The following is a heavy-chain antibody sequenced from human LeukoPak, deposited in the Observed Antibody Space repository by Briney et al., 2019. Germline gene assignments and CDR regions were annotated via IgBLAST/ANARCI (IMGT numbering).Heavy chain of an antibody. V-gene: IGHV3-74*01. D-gene: IGHD6-19*01. CDR1: GFTFNNYW. J-gene: IGHJ5*02. CDR2: VNSDGSST. Sequence: GGSLRLSCAASGFTFNNYWMHWVRQAPGMGLVWVSRVNSDGSSTSYADSVKGRFTISRDNAKNTVYLQMKSLRDDDTAVYYCARAQAVAGTGGFDPWGQGTLVTVSS. CDR3: ARAQAVAGTGGFDP.